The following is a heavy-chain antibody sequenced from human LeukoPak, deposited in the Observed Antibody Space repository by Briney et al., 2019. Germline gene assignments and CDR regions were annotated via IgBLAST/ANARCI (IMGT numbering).Heavy chain of an antibody. CDR1: GGSFSAYF. CDR2: INHSGYT. J-gene: IGHJ4*02. D-gene: IGHD3-10*02. CDR3: TRCLSGDHKPPYDY. V-gene: IGHV4-34*01. Sequence: PSETLSLTCAFYGGSFSAYFFVWIRQSPGKGLEWIGEINHSGYTNYKPSLRSRVTISLDSSKSQFSLRLSSVTAADTAVYYCTRCLSGDHKPPYDYWGQGTLVTVSS.